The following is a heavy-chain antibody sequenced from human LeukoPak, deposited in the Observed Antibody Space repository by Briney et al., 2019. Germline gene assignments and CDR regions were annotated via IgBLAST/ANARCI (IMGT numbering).Heavy chain of an antibody. Sequence: GGSLRLSCAASGFTFSSYGMHWVRQAPGKGLEWVAVISYDGSNKYYADSVKGRFTISRDNSKNTLYLQMNSLRAEDTAVYYCARDRCDILTGCHFDYWGQGTLVTVSS. CDR3: ARDRCDILTGCHFDY. CDR2: ISYDGSNK. J-gene: IGHJ4*02. V-gene: IGHV3-30*03. D-gene: IGHD3-9*01. CDR1: GFTFSSYG.